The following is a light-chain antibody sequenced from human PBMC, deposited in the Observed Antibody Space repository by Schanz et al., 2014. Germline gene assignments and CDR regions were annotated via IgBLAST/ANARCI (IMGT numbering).Light chain of an antibody. CDR3: QQYHTSRT. J-gene: IGKJ1*01. CDR2: AAS. V-gene: IGKV3-20*01. CDR1: QSVSSSY. Sequence: EIVLTQSPGTLSLSPGERATLSCRASQSVSSSYLAWYQQKPGQAPRLLIYAASSRATGIPDRFSGSGSGTEFTLTISGLQSEDFAIYYCQQYHTSRTFGQGTKVEI.